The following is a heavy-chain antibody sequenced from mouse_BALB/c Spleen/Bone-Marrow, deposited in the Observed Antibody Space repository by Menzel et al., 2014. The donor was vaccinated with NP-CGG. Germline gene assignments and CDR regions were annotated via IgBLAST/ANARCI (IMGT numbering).Heavy chain of an antibody. CDR2: IDPSDSET. V-gene: IGHV1S126*01. D-gene: IGHD2-12*01. Sequence: VKLVESGPQLVRPGASLKISCKASGYSFTSYWMHWVKQRPGQGLEWIGMIDPSDSETALNQKFKDKATLTVDKSSNTADMQLSSPTSEDSAVYFCARKGIYDTFSYWGQGTLVTVSA. CDR1: GYSFTSYW. CDR3: ARKGIYDTFSY. J-gene: IGHJ3*01.